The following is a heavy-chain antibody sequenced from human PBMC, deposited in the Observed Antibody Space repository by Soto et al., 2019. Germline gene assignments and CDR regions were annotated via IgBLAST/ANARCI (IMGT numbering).Heavy chain of an antibody. CDR2: IRSKAYGGTT. Sequence: PGGSLRLSCTASGFTFGDYAVSWFRQAPGKGLEWVVFIRSKAYGGTTEYAASVKGRFTISRDDSKSIAYLQMNSLKTEDTAVYYCTQYGSGSYMWGQGTLVTVSS. J-gene: IGHJ4*02. CDR3: TQYGSGSYM. V-gene: IGHV3-49*03. D-gene: IGHD3-10*01. CDR1: GFTFGDYA.